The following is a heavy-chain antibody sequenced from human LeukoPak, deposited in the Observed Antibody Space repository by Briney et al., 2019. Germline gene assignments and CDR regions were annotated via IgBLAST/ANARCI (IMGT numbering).Heavy chain of an antibody. CDR3: ARDGVEGGSGSLRLDY. D-gene: IGHD3-10*01. Sequence: SVKVSCRASGGTFSSYAISWVRQAPGQGLEWMGRIIPIFGTANYAQKFQGRVTITTDESTSTAYMELSSLRSEDTAVYYCARDGVEGGSGSLRLDYWGQGTLVTVSS. CDR2: IIPIFGTA. CDR1: GGTFSSYA. V-gene: IGHV1-69*05. J-gene: IGHJ4*02.